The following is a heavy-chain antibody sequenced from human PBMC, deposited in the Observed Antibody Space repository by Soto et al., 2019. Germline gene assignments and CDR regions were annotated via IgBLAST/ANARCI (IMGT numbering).Heavy chain of an antibody. V-gene: IGHV4-31*03. D-gene: IGHD1-26*01. J-gene: IGHJ2*01. CDR2: IYYSGST. CDR3: ARTIVGATFWYFDL. CDR1: GGSISSGGYY. Sequence: SETLSLTCTVSGGSISSGGYYWSWIRQHPGKGLEWIGYIYYSGSTYYNPSLKSRVTISVDTSKNQFSLKLSSVTAADTAVYYCARTIVGATFWYFDLWGRGTLVTVSS.